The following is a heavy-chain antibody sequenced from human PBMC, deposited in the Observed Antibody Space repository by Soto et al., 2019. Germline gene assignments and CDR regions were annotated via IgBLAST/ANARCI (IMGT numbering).Heavy chain of an antibody. CDR1: GGSINSYY. J-gene: IGHJ4*02. V-gene: IGHV4-59*08. Sequence: PSETLSLTCTVSGGSINSYYWSWIRQPPGKGLEWIGQIYYTGSTNYNPSLKGRVTISLDRSKSQFSLKLSSVTAADSAVYFCASLDGLATISYFFDFWGPRALRSLSS. CDR3: ASLDGLATISYFFDF. CDR2: IYYTGST. D-gene: IGHD3-9*01.